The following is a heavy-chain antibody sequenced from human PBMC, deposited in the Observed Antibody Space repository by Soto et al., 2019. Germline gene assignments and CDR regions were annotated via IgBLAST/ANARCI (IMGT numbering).Heavy chain of an antibody. CDR3: AKETHSSGYGSYFDY. V-gene: IGHV3-30*18. D-gene: IGHD3-22*01. CDR1: GFTFSNYG. Sequence: LGGSLRLSCAASGFTFSNYGMHWVRQAPGKGLEWVAVISKDGSTKYDADSVKGRFTISRDNSKNTLYLQMNSLRAEDTAVYYCAKETHSSGYGSYFDYWGPGTLVTVSS. CDR2: ISKDGSTK. J-gene: IGHJ4*02.